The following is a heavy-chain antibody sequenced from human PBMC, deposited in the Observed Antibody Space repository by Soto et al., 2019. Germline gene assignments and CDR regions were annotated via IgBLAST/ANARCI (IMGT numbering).Heavy chain of an antibody. D-gene: IGHD6-19*01. CDR2: ISYDGSNK. J-gene: IGHJ3*02. V-gene: IGHV3-30*18. CDR3: AKDSDSSGWLDAFDI. Sequence: QVQLVESGGGVVQPGRSLRLSCAASGFTFSSYGMHWVRQAPGKGLEWVAVISYDGSNKYYADSVKGRFTISRDNSKNTPYLQMNSLRAEDTAVYYCAKDSDSSGWLDAFDIWGQGTMVTVSS. CDR1: GFTFSSYG.